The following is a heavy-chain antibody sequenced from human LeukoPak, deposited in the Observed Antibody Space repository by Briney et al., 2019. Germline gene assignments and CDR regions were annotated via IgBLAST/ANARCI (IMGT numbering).Heavy chain of an antibody. D-gene: IGHD6-13*01. Sequence: GGSLRLSCAASGFTVSSNYMSWIRQAPGKGLEWVSYISSSSSYTNYADSVKGRFTISRDNAKNSLYLQMNSLRAEDTAVYYCARYSGSCFDYWGQGTLVTVSS. V-gene: IGHV3-11*06. J-gene: IGHJ4*02. CDR1: GFTVSSNY. CDR3: ARYSGSCFDY. CDR2: ISSSSSYT.